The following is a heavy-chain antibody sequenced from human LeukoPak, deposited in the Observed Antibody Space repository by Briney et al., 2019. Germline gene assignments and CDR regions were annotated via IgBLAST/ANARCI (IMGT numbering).Heavy chain of an antibody. CDR1: GYTFTGYY. D-gene: IGHD3-10*01. V-gene: IGHV1-2*02. CDR3: ARDLVSYYYGSGSYFYFDY. CDR2: INPNSGGT. J-gene: IGHJ4*02. Sequence: ASVNVSCKASGYTFTGYYMHWVRQAPGQGLEWMGWINPNSGGTNYAQKFQGRVTMTRDTSISTAYMELSRLRSDGTAVYYCARDLVSYYYGSGSYFYFDYWGQGTLVTVSS.